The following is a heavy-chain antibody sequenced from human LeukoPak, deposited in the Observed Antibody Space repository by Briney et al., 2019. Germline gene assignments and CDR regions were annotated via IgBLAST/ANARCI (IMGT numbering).Heavy chain of an antibody. J-gene: IGHJ3*02. V-gene: IGHV4-34*01. Sequence: SETLSLTCAVYGGXFSGYYWSWIRQPPGKGLEWIGQINHSGSTNYNPSLKSRVTISVDTSKNQFSLKLSSVTAADTAVYYCARGIRVAMIVVVITTGAFDIWGQGTMVTVSS. CDR3: ARGIRVAMIVVVITTGAFDI. CDR1: GGXFSGYY. D-gene: IGHD3-22*01. CDR2: INHSGST.